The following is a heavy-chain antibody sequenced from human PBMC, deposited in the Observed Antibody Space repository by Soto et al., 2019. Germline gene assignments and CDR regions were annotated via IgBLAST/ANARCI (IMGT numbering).Heavy chain of an antibody. CDR3: AREGTVVRGVIYDYYGMDV. V-gene: IGHV4-4*07. D-gene: IGHD3-10*01. CDR2: IYTSGST. CDR1: GDSISSYY. J-gene: IGHJ6*02. Sequence: QVQLQESGPGLVKPSETLSLTCTVSGDSISSYYWSWIRQPAGKGLEWIGRIYTSGSTNYNPSLTSRVTMSVDTSKNQFSLKLSSVTAADTAVYYCAREGTVVRGVIYDYYGMDVWGQGTTVTVSS.